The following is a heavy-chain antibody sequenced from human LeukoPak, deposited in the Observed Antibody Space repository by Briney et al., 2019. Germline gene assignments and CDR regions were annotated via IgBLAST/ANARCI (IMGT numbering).Heavy chain of an antibody. V-gene: IGHV4-59*01. J-gene: IGHJ4*02. CDR3: ARTTGDGSADY. D-gene: IGHD5-24*01. Sequence: SETLSLTCTVSGGSISGNHWSWIRQPPGKGLEWIAYIYYSGSGSTNYNPSLKSRVTMSVDTSNNQFSLRLSSVTAADTAVYYCARTTGDGSADYWGQGTLVTVSS. CDR1: GGSISGNH. CDR2: IYYSGSGST.